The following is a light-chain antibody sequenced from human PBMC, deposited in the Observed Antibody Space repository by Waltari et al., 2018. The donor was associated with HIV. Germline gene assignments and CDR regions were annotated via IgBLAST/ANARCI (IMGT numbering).Light chain of an antibody. V-gene: IGKV3-20*01. J-gene: IGKJ1*01. CDR3: QQYDRPPRT. Sequence: EIVLTQSPGTLSVSPGERATLSCRASQSVSSRYLAWYQQKPGQAPRLLIFDAVTSGSGTDFTLTISRLEPEDFAVYYCQQYDRPPRTFGQGTKVDIK. CDR2: DAV. CDR1: QSVSSRY.